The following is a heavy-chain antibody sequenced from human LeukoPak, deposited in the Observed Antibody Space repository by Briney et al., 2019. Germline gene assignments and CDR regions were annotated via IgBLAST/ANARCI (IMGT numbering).Heavy chain of an antibody. CDR3: ARPVAGTFDV. J-gene: IGHJ3*01. CDR2: IYTSGST. Sequence: SETLSLTCTVSGNSISSGDYYWSWIRQPAGKGLEWIGRIYTSGSTNYNPSLKSRVTMSVDTSKNQFSLKLSSVTAADTAVYYCARPVAGTFDVWGQGTMVTVSS. V-gene: IGHV4-61*02. CDR1: GNSISSGDYY. D-gene: IGHD6-19*01.